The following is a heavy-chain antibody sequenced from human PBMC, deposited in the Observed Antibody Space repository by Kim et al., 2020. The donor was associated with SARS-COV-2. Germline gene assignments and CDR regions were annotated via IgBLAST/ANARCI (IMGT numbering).Heavy chain of an antibody. Sequence: GTTDYAASVRGRFTISRDDSRNTLSLQLNSLNTEGAAVYYCTTVPGDLPPLWGQGTLVTVSS. CDR2: GTT. V-gene: IGHV3-15*01. J-gene: IGHJ4*02. CDR3: TTVPGDLPPL. D-gene: IGHD1-1*01.